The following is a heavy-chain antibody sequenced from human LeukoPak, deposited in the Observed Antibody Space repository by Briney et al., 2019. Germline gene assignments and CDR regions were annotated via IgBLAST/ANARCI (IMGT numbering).Heavy chain of an antibody. CDR3: AREHDYGWFDP. J-gene: IGHJ5*02. V-gene: IGHV4-4*07. CDR1: GGSISSYY. Sequence: PSETLSLXCTVSGGSISSYYWSWIRQPAGKGLEWIGRIYTSGSTNYNPSLKSRVTMSVDTYKNQFSLKLSSVTAADTAVYYCAREHDYGWFDPWGQGTLVTVSS. D-gene: IGHD4/OR15-4a*01. CDR2: IYTSGST.